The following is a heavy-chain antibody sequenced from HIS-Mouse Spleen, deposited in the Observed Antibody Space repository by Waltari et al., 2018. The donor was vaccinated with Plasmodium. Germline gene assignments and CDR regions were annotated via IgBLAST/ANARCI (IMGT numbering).Heavy chain of an antibody. J-gene: IGHJ3*02. Sequence: QVQLVQSGAEVKKPGASVNVSCKASGYTFTGHYMHRVRQAPGQGLEWMGWINPNSGGTNYAQKFQGRVTMTRDTSISTAYMELSRLRSDDTAVYYCAILRVTMVRGVPYAFDIWGQGTMGTVSS. CDR1: GYTFTGHY. CDR3: AILRVTMVRGVPYAFDI. V-gene: IGHV1-2*02. CDR2: INPNSGGT. D-gene: IGHD3-10*01.